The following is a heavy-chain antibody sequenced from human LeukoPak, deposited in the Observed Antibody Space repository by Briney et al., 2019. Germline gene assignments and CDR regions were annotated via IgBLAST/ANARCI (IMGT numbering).Heavy chain of an antibody. V-gene: IGHV4-59*01. CDR3: ARGRYCSGGSCYLAY. CDR2: IYYSGNT. CDR1: GGSISSYY. J-gene: IGHJ4*02. Sequence: SETPSLTCTVSGGSISSYYWSWIRQPPGKGLEWIGYIYYSGNTNYNPSVKSRVTISVDTSKNQFSLKLNSVTAADTAVYYCARGRYCSGGSCYLAYWGQGTLVTVSS. D-gene: IGHD2-15*01.